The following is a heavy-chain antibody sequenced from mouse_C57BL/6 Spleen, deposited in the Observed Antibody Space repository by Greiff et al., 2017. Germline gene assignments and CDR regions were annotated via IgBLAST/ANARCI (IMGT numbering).Heavy chain of an antibody. CDR3: ARVVRYAMDC. Sequence: QVQLQQPGAELVKPGASVKLSCKASGYTFTSDWMHWVKQRPGQGLEWIGMIHPNSGSTNYNEKFQSKATLTVDKSSSTAYMQLSSLTSEDAAVSDCARVVRYAMDCWGQVTSVTVAS. CDR1: GYTFTSDW. CDR2: IHPNSGST. D-gene: IGHD1-1*02. V-gene: IGHV1-64*01. J-gene: IGHJ4*01.